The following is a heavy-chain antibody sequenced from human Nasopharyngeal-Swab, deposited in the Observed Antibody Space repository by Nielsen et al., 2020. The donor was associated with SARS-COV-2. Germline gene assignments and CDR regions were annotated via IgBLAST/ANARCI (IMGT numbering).Heavy chain of an antibody. J-gene: IGHJ6*02. CDR1: GYTLTELS. CDR3: AVGVATIPYYYYYGMDV. Sequence: ASVKVSCKVSGYTLTELSMHWVRQAPGKGLEWMGGFDPEDGETIYAQKFQGRVTMTEDTSTDTAYMELSSLRSEDTAVYYCAVGVATIPYYYYYGMDVWGQGTTVTVSS. V-gene: IGHV1-24*01. D-gene: IGHD5-12*01. CDR2: FDPEDGET.